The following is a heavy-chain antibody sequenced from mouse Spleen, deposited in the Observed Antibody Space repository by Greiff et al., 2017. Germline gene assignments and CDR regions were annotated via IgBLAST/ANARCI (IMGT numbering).Heavy chain of an antibody. CDR3: ARVTTATEY. V-gene: IGHV1-55*01. J-gene: IGHJ2*01. CDR1: GYTFTSYW. D-gene: IGHD1-2*01. Sequence: QVQLQQPGAELVKPGASVKMSCKASGYTFTSYWITWVKQRPGQGLEWIGDIYPGSGSTNYNEKFKGKATLTVDTSSSTAYMQLSSLTSEDSAVYCCARVTTATEYWGEDTTLSASS. CDR2: IYPGSGST.